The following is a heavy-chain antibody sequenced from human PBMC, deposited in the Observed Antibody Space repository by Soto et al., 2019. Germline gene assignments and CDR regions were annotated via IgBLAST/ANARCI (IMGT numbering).Heavy chain of an antibody. V-gene: IGHV4-59*01. D-gene: IGHD6-13*01. CDR3: AREGSSSWYGEFDY. CDR2: IYYSGST. CDR1: GGSISSYY. Sequence: PSETLSLTCTVSGGSISSYYWSWIRQPPGKGLEWIGYIYYSGSTNYNPSLKSRVTISVDTSKNQFSLKLSSVTAADTAVYYCAREGSSSWYGEFDYWGQGTLVTVSS. J-gene: IGHJ4*02.